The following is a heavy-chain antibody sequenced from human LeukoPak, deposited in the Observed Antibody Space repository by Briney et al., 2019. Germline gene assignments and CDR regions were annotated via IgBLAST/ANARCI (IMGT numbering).Heavy chain of an antibody. D-gene: IGHD2-21*02. J-gene: IGHJ6*02. CDR3: ARVRFGKAYCGGDCYHPHWYGMDV. CDR1: GFTFDDYA. Sequence: GGSLRLSCAASGFTFDDYAMHWVRQLPGKGLQWVSGIIWSSGVIAYADSVKGRFTISRDNTKNSLYLQMNSLRTEDTAVYYCARVRFGKAYCGGDCYHPHWYGMDVWGQGTTVTVSS. CDR2: IIWSSGVI. V-gene: IGHV3-9*01.